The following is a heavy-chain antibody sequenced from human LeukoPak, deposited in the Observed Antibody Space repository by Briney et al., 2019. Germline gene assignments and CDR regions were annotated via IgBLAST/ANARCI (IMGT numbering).Heavy chain of an antibody. CDR2: IYYSGST. CDR1: GGSISSSSYY. CDR3: ASPFPPPYSSGYPIDY. J-gene: IGHJ4*02. Sequence: PSETLSLTCTVSGGSISSSSYYWGWIRQPPGKGLEWIGSIYYSGSTYYNPSLKSRVTISVDTSKNQFSLKLSSVTAADTAVYYCASPFPPPYSSGYPIDYWGQGTLVTVSS. V-gene: IGHV4-39*01. D-gene: IGHD3-22*01.